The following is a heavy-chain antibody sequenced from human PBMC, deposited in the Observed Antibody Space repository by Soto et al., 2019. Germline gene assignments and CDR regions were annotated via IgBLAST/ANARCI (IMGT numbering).Heavy chain of an antibody. CDR3: VRDDFGLGLDY. V-gene: IGHV3-74*01. Sequence: GVSLRVSCVASGVTFSSYWMHCVRRTPGQGLVWVSHTDSDGSFTTYADSVKGRFTISRDNAKSTLFLQMNSLRAEDTAVYYCVRDDFGLGLDYWGLGTLVTVPQ. J-gene: IGHJ4*02. D-gene: IGHD1-26*01. CDR1: GVTFSSYW. CDR2: TDSDGSFT.